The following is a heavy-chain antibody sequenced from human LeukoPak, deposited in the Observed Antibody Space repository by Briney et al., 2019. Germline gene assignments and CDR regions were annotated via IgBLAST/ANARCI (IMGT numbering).Heavy chain of an antibody. CDR2: ISSSSSII. Sequence: GSLRLSCAASGFTFSSYSMNWVRQAPGEGLEWVSYISSSSSIIYYADSVKGRFTISRDNAKNSLYLQMNSLSAEDTAVYYCAGGVPAAVDYFDYWGQGTLVTVSS. J-gene: IGHJ4*02. V-gene: IGHV3-48*01. CDR1: GFTFSSYS. CDR3: AGGVPAAVDYFDY. D-gene: IGHD2-2*01.